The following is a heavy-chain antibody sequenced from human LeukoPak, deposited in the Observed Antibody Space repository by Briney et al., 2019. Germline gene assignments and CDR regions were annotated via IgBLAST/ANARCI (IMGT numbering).Heavy chain of an antibody. D-gene: IGHD1-26*01. Sequence: CGPTPVNPTQTLTLTSTLSAFSLNSSGMCVNWIRQPPVKALEWLARIAWDDDKYYSTSLEPRPTSSKNASKPQVVLTLTNMDPLDTATYYCARTPRVRATALPLPYDAFDIWGQGTVVTVSS. CDR2: IAWDDDK. V-gene: IGHV2-70*11. J-gene: IGHJ3*02. CDR3: ARTPRVRATALPLPYDAFDI. CDR1: AFSLNSSGMC.